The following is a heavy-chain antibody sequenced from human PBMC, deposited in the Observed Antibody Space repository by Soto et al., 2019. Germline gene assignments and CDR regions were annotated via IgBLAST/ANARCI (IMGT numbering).Heavy chain of an antibody. CDR3: ARFKSNYYYGMDV. CDR2: MYYSGST. CDR1: GGSISSRSYS. J-gene: IGHJ6*02. V-gene: IGHV4-39*07. Sequence: SETLSLTYTVSGGSISSRSYSWGWIRQPPGKGLEWIGSMYYSGSTYYNPSLKSRVTISVDTSKNQFSLKLSSVTAADTAVYYCARFKSNYYYGMDVWGQGTTVT.